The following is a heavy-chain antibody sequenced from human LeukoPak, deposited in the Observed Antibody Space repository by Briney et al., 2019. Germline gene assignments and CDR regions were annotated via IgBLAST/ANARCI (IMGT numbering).Heavy chain of an antibody. J-gene: IGHJ4*02. CDR1: GDSMSDYF. V-gene: IGHV4-59*01. D-gene: IGHD3-22*01. Sequence: SETLSLTCTVSGDSMSDYFWTWIRQPPGKGLEWIGYAADSGSTNYNPSLKSRVTISVDSSTNHFSLRLTSVTAADTAVYYCARVTGYIVEDYFDYWGQGTLVTVSS. CDR2: AADSGST. CDR3: ARVTGYIVEDYFDY.